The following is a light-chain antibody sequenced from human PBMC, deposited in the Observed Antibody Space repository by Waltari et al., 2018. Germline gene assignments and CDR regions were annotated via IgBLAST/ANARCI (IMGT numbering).Light chain of an antibody. J-gene: IGKJ2*01. CDR3: QQSHGTPYT. CDR2: GAS. V-gene: IGKV1-39*01. Sequence: DIQMTQSPSSLSASVGDRVTITCRASQRIGVYLNWYRHKPGQAPTLLLFGASNLQGGVPSRFTGGGSGTEFTLTIMSLQPEDFATYYCQQSHGTPYTFGQGTKVE. CDR1: QRIGVY.